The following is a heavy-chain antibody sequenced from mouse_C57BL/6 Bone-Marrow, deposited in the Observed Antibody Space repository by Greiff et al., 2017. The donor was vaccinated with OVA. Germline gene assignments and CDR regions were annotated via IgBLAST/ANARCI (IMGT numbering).Heavy chain of an antibody. V-gene: IGHV1-78*01. Sequence: VKLVESDAELVKPGASVKISCKVSGYTFTDHTIHWMKQRPEQGLEWIGYIYPRDGSTKYNEKFKGKATLTADKSSSTAYMQLNSLTSEDSAVYFCADYYGSSHYYAMDYWGQGTSVTVSA. J-gene: IGHJ4*01. D-gene: IGHD1-1*01. CDR2: IYPRDGST. CDR3: ADYYGSSHYYAMDY. CDR1: GYTFTDHT.